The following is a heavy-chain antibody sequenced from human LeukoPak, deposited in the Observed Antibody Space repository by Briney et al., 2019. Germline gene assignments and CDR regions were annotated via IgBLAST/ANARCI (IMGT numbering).Heavy chain of an antibody. CDR3: ARGSGYSYGYDWFDP. CDR1: GGSISSYY. V-gene: IGHV4-4*07. J-gene: IGHJ5*02. CDR2: IYTSGST. Sequence: SETLSLTCTVSGGSISSYYWSWLRQPAGKGLEWIGRIYTSGSTNYNPSLKSRVTMSVDTSKNQFSLKLSPVAAADTAVYYCARGSGYSYGYDWFDPWGQGTLVTVSS. D-gene: IGHD5-18*01.